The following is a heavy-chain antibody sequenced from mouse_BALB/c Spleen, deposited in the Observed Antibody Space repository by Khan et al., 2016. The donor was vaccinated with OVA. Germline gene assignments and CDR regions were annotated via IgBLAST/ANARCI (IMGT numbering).Heavy chain of an antibody. J-gene: IGHJ1*01. V-gene: IGHV2-3*01. D-gene: IGHD1-1*02. CDR2: VWGDGST. CDR3: AKFYYGGVSNRYFDV. Sequence: QVQLKESGPGLVAPSHSLSITCTVSGFSLTSYAVSWVRQPPGKSLEWLGVVWGDGSTNYHSALRYRLSISKDNSKSQVFLKLNIQQTDDTATYYCAKFYYGGVSNRYFDVWGAGTTVTVSS. CDR1: GFSLTSYA.